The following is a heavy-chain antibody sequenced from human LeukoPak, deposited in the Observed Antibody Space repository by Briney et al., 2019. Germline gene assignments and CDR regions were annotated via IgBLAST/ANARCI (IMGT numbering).Heavy chain of an antibody. CDR2: IKENGSEE. CDR1: GFIFKRYW. CDR3: ARVLSGGSCIFDF. D-gene: IGHD2-15*01. V-gene: IGHV3-7*03. J-gene: IGHJ4*02. Sequence: GGSLRLSCGVSGFIFKRYWMSWVRQAPGKGPEWVANIKENGSEEYYVDSVKGRFTISRDNAKNSLYLQMNSLRVEDTGVYYCARVLSGGSCIFDFWGQGTPVTVSS.